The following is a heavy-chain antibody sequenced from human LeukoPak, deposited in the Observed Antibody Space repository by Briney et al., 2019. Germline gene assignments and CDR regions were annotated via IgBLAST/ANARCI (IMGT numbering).Heavy chain of an antibody. J-gene: IGHJ4*02. CDR3: ARDFFDSSGYYYPVIGY. CDR1: GFTFSSYS. V-gene: IGHV3-21*01. CDR2: ISSSSSYI. D-gene: IGHD3-22*01. Sequence: PGGSLRLSCAASGFTFSSYSMNWVRQAPGKGLEWVSSISSSSSYIYYADSVKGRFTISRDNAKNSLYLQMNSLRAEDTAVYYCARDFFDSSGYYYPVIGYWGQGTLVTVSS.